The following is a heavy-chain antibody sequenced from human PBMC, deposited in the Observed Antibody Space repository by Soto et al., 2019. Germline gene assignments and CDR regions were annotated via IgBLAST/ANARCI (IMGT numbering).Heavy chain of an antibody. D-gene: IGHD2-15*01. CDR1: GFSLSTSGVG. CDR2: IYWDDDK. V-gene: IGHV2-5*02. Sequence: QITLKESGPTLVKPTQTLTLTCTFSGFSLSTSGVGVGWIRQPPGKALEWLALIYWDDDKRYSPSLKSRLTITNDTTKNQVSLTMTNMDPVDTATYYCAHRPSYCSAGSCYSGFDYWGQGTLVTVSS. J-gene: IGHJ4*02. CDR3: AHRPSYCSAGSCYSGFDY.